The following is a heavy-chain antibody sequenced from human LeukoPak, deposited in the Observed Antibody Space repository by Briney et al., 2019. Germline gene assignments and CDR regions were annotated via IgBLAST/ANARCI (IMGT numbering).Heavy chain of an antibody. V-gene: IGHV3-23*01. CDR2: ISGSGGST. CDR1: GFTFSSYA. CDR3: AKDSSGWYEYYFDY. D-gene: IGHD6-19*01. J-gene: IGHJ4*02. Sequence: GGSLRLSCAASGFTFSSYAMSWVRQAPGKGLEWVSAISGSGGSTYYANSVKGRFTISRDNSKNTLYLQMNSLRAEDTAVYYCAKDSSGWYEYYFDYWGQGTLVTVSS.